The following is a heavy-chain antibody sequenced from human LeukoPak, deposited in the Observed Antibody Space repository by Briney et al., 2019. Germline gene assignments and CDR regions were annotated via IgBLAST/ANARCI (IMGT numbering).Heavy chain of an antibody. CDR2: IYSGGAT. J-gene: IGHJ4*02. Sequence: GGSLRLSCAASGFTVNRTYMSWVRQAPGRGLEWVSVIYSGGATYYSDSVKGRFTISRHNSMNTLYLQMNSLRTEDTAVYYCARGGGAARLFDYWGQGTLVTVSS. CDR1: GFTVNRTY. D-gene: IGHD6-6*01. V-gene: IGHV3-53*04. CDR3: ARGGGAARLFDY.